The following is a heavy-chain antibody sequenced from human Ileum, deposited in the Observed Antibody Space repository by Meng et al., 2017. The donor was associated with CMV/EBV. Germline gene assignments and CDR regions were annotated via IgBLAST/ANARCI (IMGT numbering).Heavy chain of an antibody. D-gene: IGHD3-3*01. Sequence: SETLSLTCSVSGGSVSLNSYHWGWIRQSPGKGLEWIGSVYYTGSADYNPSLKSRVTISADTSKNQFSLKLHSVTAADTAVYYCARGNEDFWSGSHGTFDHWGRGTPVTVSS. V-gene: IGHV4-39*07. J-gene: IGHJ4*02. CDR1: GGSVSLNSYH. CDR2: VYYTGSA. CDR3: ARGNEDFWSGSHGTFDH.